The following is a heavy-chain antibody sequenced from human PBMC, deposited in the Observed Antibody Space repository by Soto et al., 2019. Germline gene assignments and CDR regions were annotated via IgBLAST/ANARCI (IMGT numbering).Heavy chain of an antibody. Sequence: ASVKVSCKASGGTFSSYAISWVRQAPGQGLEWMGGIIPIFGTANYAQKFQGRVTITADESTSTAYMELSSLRSEDTAVYYCVRGGGMILVVPLDPWGQGTLLTV. J-gene: IGHJ5*02. CDR3: VRGGGMILVVPLDP. D-gene: IGHD3-22*01. V-gene: IGHV1-69*13. CDR1: GGTFSSYA. CDR2: IIPIFGTA.